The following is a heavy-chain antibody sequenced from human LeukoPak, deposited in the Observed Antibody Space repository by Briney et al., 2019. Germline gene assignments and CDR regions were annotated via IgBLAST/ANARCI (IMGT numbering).Heavy chain of an antibody. CDR1: GFTFTTYW. Sequence: GGSLRLSCAASGFTFTTYWMTWVRQAPGKGLEWVANIKQDGSDKYYVDSVKGRFTISRDNARKSVYLQMNSLRAEDTAVYYCARVLEVGATRVYDAFDIWGQGTMVTVSS. CDR3: ARVLEVGATRVYDAFDI. V-gene: IGHV3-7*01. D-gene: IGHD1-26*01. CDR2: IKQDGSDK. J-gene: IGHJ3*02.